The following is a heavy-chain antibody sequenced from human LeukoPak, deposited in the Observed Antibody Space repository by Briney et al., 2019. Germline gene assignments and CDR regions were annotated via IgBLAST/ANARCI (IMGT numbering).Heavy chain of an antibody. CDR3: AREPTYDILTSDAFDI. J-gene: IGHJ3*02. V-gene: IGHV3-48*03. CDR1: GFTFSTHE. D-gene: IGHD3-9*01. Sequence: GGSLRLSCVASGFTFSTHEMSWVRQAPGKGLEWISYIDSSGSSGPAVSYSDSVKGAFTITSANAKTSLHLQMDSLRAEDTAVYFCAREPTYDILTSDAFDIWGQGTLVTVSS. CDR2: IDSSGSSGPAV.